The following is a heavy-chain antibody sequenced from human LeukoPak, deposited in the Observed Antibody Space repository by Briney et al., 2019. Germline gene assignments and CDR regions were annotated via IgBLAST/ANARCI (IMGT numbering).Heavy chain of an antibody. Sequence: SQTLSLACGLSGDSVSSNYAAWNWIRQSPSRGLEWLGMTYFRSKWYNDYAVSVRSRIILTPETSRNQFSLQLNSVTPEDTAVYYCAKGSLEGGFDYWGQGSLVIVSS. J-gene: IGHJ4*02. CDR3: AKGSLEGGFDY. CDR2: TYFRSKWYN. D-gene: IGHD3-16*01. V-gene: IGHV6-1*01. CDR1: GDSVSSNYAA.